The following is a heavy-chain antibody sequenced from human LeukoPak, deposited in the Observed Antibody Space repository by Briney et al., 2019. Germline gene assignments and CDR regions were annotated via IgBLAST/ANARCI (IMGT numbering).Heavy chain of an antibody. CDR1: GLTFSSYW. J-gene: IGHJ5*02. D-gene: IGHD3-22*01. V-gene: IGHV3-74*01. CDR2: INSDGSST. CDR3: AKDPGDSSGYYYR. Sequence: GGSLRLSCAASGLTFSSYWMHWVRQAPGKGLVWVSRINSDGSSTNYADSVKGRFTISRDNSKNTLYLQMNSLRAEDTAVYYCAKDPGDSSGYYYRWGQGTLVTVSS.